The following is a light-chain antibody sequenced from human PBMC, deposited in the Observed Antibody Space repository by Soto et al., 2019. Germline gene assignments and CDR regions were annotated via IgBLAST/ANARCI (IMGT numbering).Light chain of an antibody. J-gene: IGLJ2*01. V-gene: IGLV3-25*03. CDR2: QDT. Sequence: SYELTQPPSVSVSPGQTARITCSGNAFPKQYAFWYQQKPGQAPVLLIYQDTERPSGIPDRFSGSSSGTTVTLTISGVQAEDEADYYCQVAESTGTFYVVFGGGTKLTVL. CDR1: AFPKQY. CDR3: QVAESTGTFYVV.